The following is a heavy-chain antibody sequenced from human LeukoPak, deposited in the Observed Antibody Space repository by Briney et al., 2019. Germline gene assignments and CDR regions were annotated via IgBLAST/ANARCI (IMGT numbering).Heavy chain of an antibody. Sequence: SETLSLTCTVSGGSISSSGCYWGWVRQPPGKGLEWIGSIYYSGSTWYNLSLKSRVTISVDTSKNQFSLKLSSVTAADTAVYYCARQTHHRSGYYIDYWGQGTLGTVSA. D-gene: IGHD3-22*01. CDR2: IYYSGST. J-gene: IGHJ4*02. CDR1: GGSISSSGCY. V-gene: IGHV4-39*01. CDR3: ARQTHHRSGYYIDY.